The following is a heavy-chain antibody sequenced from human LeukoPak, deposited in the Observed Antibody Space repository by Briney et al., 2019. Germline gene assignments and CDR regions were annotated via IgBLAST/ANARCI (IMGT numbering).Heavy chain of an antibody. CDR2: IYYSGST. Sequence: SETLSLTCTVSGGSISSYYWSWIRQPPGKGLEWIGSIYYSGSTYYNPSLKSRVTISVDTSKNQFSLKLSSVTAADTAVYYCARLTYYYDRSGYYYYWGQGTLVTVSS. CDR3: ARLTYYYDRSGYYYY. D-gene: IGHD3-22*01. CDR1: GGSISSYY. J-gene: IGHJ4*02. V-gene: IGHV4-39*01.